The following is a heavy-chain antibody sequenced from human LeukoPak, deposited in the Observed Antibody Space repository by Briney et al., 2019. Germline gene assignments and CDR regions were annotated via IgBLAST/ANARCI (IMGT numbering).Heavy chain of an antibody. CDR2: ISADGGST. D-gene: IGHD3-16*01. Sequence: GGSLRLSCVVSGFTFSISAMSWVRQAPGKGLEWVSTISADGGSTYYADSVRGRFVISRDNSKNTLYLQMNSLRTEDTAVYYCAKAQGALGYFDLWGRGTLVTVSS. CDR3: AKAQGALGYFDL. V-gene: IGHV3-23*01. CDR1: GFTFSISA. J-gene: IGHJ2*01.